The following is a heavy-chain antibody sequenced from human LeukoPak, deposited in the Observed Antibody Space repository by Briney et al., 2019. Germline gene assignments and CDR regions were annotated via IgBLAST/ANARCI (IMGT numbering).Heavy chain of an antibody. D-gene: IGHD1-14*01. J-gene: IGHJ4*02. CDR3: ARDYNVPQYYFDY. V-gene: IGHV1-2*02. CDR2: INTNSGGT. Sequence: ASVKVSCKASGYTFTGYYMHWVRQAPGQGLERMGWINTNSGGTNYAQKVQGRVTMTRDTSISTDYMELSRLRSDDTAVYYCARDYNVPQYYFDYWGQGTLVTVSS. CDR1: GYTFTGYY.